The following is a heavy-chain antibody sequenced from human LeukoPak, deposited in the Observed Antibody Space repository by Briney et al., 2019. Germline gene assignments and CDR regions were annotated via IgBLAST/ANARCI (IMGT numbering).Heavy chain of an antibody. J-gene: IGHJ3*02. Sequence: SVKVSCKASGGTFSSYTISWVRQAPGQGLEWMGRIIPILGIANYAQKFQGRVTITADKSPSTAYMELSSLRSEDTAVYYCARDRGTESSLYPKDIAGAHDAFDIWGQGTMVTVSS. CDR1: GGTFSSYT. V-gene: IGHV1-69*04. D-gene: IGHD6-13*01. CDR3: ARDRGTESSLYPKDIAGAHDAFDI. CDR2: IIPILGIA.